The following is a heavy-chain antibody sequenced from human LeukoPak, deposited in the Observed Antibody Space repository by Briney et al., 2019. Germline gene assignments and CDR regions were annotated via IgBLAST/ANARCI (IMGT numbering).Heavy chain of an antibody. D-gene: IGHD6-6*01. V-gene: IGHV1-2*02. CDR1: GYTFTGYY. CDR3: KLGHIRQLEYYYYMDV. Sequence: GASVKVSCKASGYTFTGYYMHWVRQAPGQGLEWMGWINPNSGGINYAQKFQGRVTVTRDTSISTAYMELSRLRSDDTAVYYCKLGHIRQLEYYYYMDVWGKGTTVTVSS. J-gene: IGHJ6*03. CDR2: INPNSGGI.